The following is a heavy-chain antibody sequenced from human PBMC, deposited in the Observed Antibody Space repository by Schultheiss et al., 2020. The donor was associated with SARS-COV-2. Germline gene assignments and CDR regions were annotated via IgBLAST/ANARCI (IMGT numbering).Heavy chain of an antibody. D-gene: IGHD3-3*01. CDR1: GFTFSSYG. J-gene: IGHJ4*02. Sequence: GGSLRLSCAASGFTFSSYGMHWVRQAPGKGLEWVSAISGSGGSTYYADSVKGRFTISRDNSKNTLYLQMSSLRAEDTAVYYCVKDPYDFWSGYYGGPFDYWGQGTLVTVSS. V-gene: IGHV3-23*01. CDR3: VKDPYDFWSGYYGGPFDY. CDR2: ISGSGGST.